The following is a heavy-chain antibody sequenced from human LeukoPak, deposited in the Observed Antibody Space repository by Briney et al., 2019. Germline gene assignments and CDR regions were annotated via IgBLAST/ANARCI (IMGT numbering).Heavy chain of an antibody. D-gene: IGHD1-26*01. CDR1: GYTFISYS. J-gene: IGHJ4*02. CDR2: INPNDGST. V-gene: IGHV1-46*01. Sequence: ASVKVSCKASGYTFISYSMHWVRQAPGQGLEWMGTINPNDGSTKFAQKFQGRVTMTRDTSTSTVYMELSSLRFEDTAVYFCARFRGVGAIDYWGQGTLVTVSS. CDR3: ARFRGVGAIDY.